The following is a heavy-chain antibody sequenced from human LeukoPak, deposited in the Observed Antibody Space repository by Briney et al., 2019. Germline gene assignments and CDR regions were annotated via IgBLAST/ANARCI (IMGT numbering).Heavy chain of an antibody. V-gene: IGHV3-23*01. Sequence: GGTLRLSCAASGFTFSSYGMSWVRQAPGKGLEWVSAISGSGGSTYYADSVKGRFIISRDNSKNTLYLQMNSLRAEDTAVYYCAKFALRYCSGGSCHPFDYWGQGTLVTVSS. J-gene: IGHJ4*02. CDR1: GFTFSSYG. CDR2: ISGSGGST. CDR3: AKFALRYCSGGSCHPFDY. D-gene: IGHD2-15*01.